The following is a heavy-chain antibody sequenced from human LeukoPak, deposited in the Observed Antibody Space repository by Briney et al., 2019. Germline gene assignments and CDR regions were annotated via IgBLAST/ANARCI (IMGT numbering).Heavy chain of an antibody. CDR2: IYHSGST. V-gene: IGHV4-30-2*01. Sequence: PSQTLSLTCAVSGGSISSGGYSWSWIRQPPGKGLEWIGYIYHSGSTYYNPSLKSRVTISVDRSKNQFSLKLSSVTAADTAVYYCARDSLLDSGWYQRGHFDYWGQGTLVTVSS. D-gene: IGHD6-19*01. CDR3: ARDSLLDSGWYQRGHFDY. J-gene: IGHJ4*02. CDR1: GGSISSGGYS.